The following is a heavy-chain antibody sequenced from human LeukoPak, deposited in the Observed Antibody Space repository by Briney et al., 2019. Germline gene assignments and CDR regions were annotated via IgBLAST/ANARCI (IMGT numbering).Heavy chain of an antibody. J-gene: IGHJ4*02. V-gene: IGHV1-69*05. D-gene: IGHD4-11*01. CDR3: ARDYSNYGGYFDY. CDR2: IIPIFGTA. CDR1: GGTFSSYA. Sequence: SVKVSCKASGGTFSSYAISWVRQAPGQGLEWMGRIIPIFGTANYAQKFQGRVTITTDESTSTAYMELSSLRSEDTAVYYCARDYSNYGGYFDYWSQGTMVTVSS.